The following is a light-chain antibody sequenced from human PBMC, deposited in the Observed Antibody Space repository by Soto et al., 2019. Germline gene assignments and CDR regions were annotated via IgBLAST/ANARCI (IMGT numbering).Light chain of an antibody. Sequence: EIVLTQSPATLSLSPGEGATLSCRASQSVGRYLAWYQQKPGQAPRLLIYDASSRAIGTPARFIGSGSGTDFSLTISCLEPEDSAVYYCQQRSNWPPVYTFGQGTKLEIK. CDR2: DAS. J-gene: IGKJ2*01. CDR3: QQRSNWPPVYT. CDR1: QSVGRY. V-gene: IGKV3-11*01.